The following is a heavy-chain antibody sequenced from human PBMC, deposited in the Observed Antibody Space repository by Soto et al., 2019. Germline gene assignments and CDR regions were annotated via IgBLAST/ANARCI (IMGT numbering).Heavy chain of an antibody. J-gene: IGHJ4*02. V-gene: IGHV3-23*01. Sequence: GGSLRLSCEASGFTFSNYAMSWVRQAPGKGLEWVSAISYGGGTTYYADSVKGRFTISRDNSKNTLYLQMNSLRAEDTAVYYCAKNPGYYYDSTGYHFDYWGQGTLVTVS. CDR1: GFTFSNYA. D-gene: IGHD3-22*01. CDR2: ISYGGGTT. CDR3: AKNPGYYYDSTGYHFDY.